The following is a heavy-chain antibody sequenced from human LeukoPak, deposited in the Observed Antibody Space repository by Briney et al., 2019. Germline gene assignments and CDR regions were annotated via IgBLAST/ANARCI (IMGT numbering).Heavy chain of an antibody. V-gene: IGHV3-48*01. CDR2: ISSGSSAI. Sequence: GGSLRLSCAASGFTFSGYSMNWVRQAPGKGLEWLSYISSGSSAIYYSDSVKGRFTISRDNAKNSLYLQMNSLRAEDTVVYYCARVRSTSSFDYWGQGTLVTVSS. CDR1: GFTFSGYS. J-gene: IGHJ4*02. D-gene: IGHD2-2*01. CDR3: ARVRSTSSFDY.